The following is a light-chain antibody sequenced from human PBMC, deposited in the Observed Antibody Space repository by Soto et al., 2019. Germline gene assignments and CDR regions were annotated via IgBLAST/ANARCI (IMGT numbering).Light chain of an antibody. CDR3: QQYDNLPYT. CDR1: QDISNY. Sequence: DIQMTQSPSSLSASVGDRVTITCQASQDISNYLNWYQQKPGKAPKLLIYDASNLETGVPSRFSGIGSGTDFTFTISSLQPEDIATYYCQQYDNLPYTFGQWTKLEIK. V-gene: IGKV1-33*01. CDR2: DAS. J-gene: IGKJ2*01.